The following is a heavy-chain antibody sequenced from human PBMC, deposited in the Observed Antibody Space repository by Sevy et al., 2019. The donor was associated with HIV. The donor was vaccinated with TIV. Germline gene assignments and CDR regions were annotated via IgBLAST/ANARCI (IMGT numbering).Heavy chain of an antibody. CDR3: ARSQHFSGDYADYAFDV. J-gene: IGHJ3*01. V-gene: IGHV4-39*01. CDR1: GGSVSNPNYY. Sequence: SETLSITCSVSGGSVSNPNYYWGWIRQPPGKGLEWIGSIYYSGATSYNPSLESRVTTSVDTSNNRFSLILTSVTAADTAVYCCARSQHFSGDYADYAFDVWGQGTMVTVSS. D-gene: IGHD4-17*01. CDR2: IYYSGAT.